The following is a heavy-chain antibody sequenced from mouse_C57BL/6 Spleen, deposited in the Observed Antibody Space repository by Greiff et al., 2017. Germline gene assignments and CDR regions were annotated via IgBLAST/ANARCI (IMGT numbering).Heavy chain of an antibody. D-gene: IGHD3-2*02. Sequence: QVQLQQPGAELVKPGASVKLSCKASGYTFTSYWMQWVKQRPGQGLEWIGEIDPSDSYTNYNQKFKGKATLTVDTSSSTAYMQLSSLTSEDSAVYYCARTGVAQATWFAYWGQGTLVTVSA. CDR1: GYTFTSYW. J-gene: IGHJ3*01. CDR2: IDPSDSYT. V-gene: IGHV1-50*01. CDR3: ARTGVAQATWFAY.